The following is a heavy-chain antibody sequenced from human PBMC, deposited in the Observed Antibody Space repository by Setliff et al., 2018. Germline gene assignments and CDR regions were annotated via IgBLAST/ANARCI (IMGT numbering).Heavy chain of an antibody. J-gene: IGHJ6*03. CDR1: GDSISSRPFY. Sequence: LSLTCTVSGDSISSRPFYWGWFRQPAGKELEWIGQIYTSWSTIYNPSPKSRVTILLDTSKNQFSLTLTSVTAADTAVYYCARMTGFQYIDVWGKGTTVTVSS. CDR3: ARMTGFQYIDV. D-gene: IGHD3-3*01. V-gene: IGHV4-61*09. CDR2: IYTSWST.